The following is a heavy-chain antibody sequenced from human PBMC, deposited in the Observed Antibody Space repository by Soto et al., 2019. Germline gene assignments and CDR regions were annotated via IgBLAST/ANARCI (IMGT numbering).Heavy chain of an antibody. CDR2: NDPSDSYT. J-gene: IGHJ6*02. CDR1: GYSFTSYW. V-gene: IGHV5-10-1*01. D-gene: IGHD2-21*02. Sequence: GESLKISCNGSGYSFTSYWISWVRQMPGKGLEWMGRNDPSDSYTNYSPSFQGHVTISADKSISTAYLQWSSLKASDTAMYYCARQWGNIVVVTATHYYYYGMDVWGQGTTVTVSS. CDR3: ARQWGNIVVVTATHYYYYGMDV.